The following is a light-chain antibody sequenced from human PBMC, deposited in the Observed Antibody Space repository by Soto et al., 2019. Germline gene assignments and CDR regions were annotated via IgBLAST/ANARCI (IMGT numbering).Light chain of an antibody. CDR2: AAS. J-gene: IGKJ3*01. Sequence: EIVLTQSPGTLSLSPGERATLSCRASQTISSSYLAWYQQKPGQAPRLLIYAASTRATGIPDRFSGSGSGTYFTLTINRLEPEDFAVYFCQQVGGSPLFTFGPGTKVYIK. CDR1: QTISSSY. CDR3: QQVGGSPLFT. V-gene: IGKV3-20*01.